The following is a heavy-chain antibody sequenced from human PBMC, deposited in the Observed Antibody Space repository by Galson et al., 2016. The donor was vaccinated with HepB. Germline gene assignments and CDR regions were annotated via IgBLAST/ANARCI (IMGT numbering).Heavy chain of an antibody. D-gene: IGHD1-7*01. CDR1: GFIFDDYA. Sequence: SLRLSCAASGFIFDDYALHWVRQAPGKGLEWVSGISWNSDIIAYADSMKGRFTISRDNAKNSLYLQMNSLRPEDTALYYCAKDHGTGNYDFYFAMDVWGQGTTVTV. J-gene: IGHJ6*02. CDR3: AKDHGTGNYDFYFAMDV. V-gene: IGHV3-9*01. CDR2: ISWNSDII.